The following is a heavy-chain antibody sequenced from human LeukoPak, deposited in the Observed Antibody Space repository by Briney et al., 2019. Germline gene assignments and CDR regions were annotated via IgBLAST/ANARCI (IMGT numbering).Heavy chain of an antibody. D-gene: IGHD3-10*01. CDR1: GFTFSYYG. Sequence: PGRSLRLSCAASGFTFSYYGMHWVRQAPGKGLEWVALISYDGGNKYYADSVKGRFTISRDNSKNTLYLLMNSLRTEDTALYYCARDPLYYGSGSFDYWGQGTLVTVSS. CDR2: ISYDGGNK. CDR3: ARDPLYYGSGSFDY. J-gene: IGHJ4*02. V-gene: IGHV3-30*05.